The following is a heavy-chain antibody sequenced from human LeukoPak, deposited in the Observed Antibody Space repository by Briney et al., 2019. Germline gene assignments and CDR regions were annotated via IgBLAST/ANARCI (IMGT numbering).Heavy chain of an antibody. V-gene: IGHV4-30-4*01. CDR3: ASKYYDFWSGYYYGMDV. CDR2: IYYSGST. CDR1: GGSISSGDYY. J-gene: IGHJ6*02. D-gene: IGHD3-3*01. Sequence: SETLSLTCTVSGGSISSGDYYWSWIRQPPGKGLEWIGYIYYSGSTYYNPSLKSRVTISVDTSKNQFSLKLSSVTAADTAVYYCASKYYDFWSGYYYGMDVWDQGTTVTVSS.